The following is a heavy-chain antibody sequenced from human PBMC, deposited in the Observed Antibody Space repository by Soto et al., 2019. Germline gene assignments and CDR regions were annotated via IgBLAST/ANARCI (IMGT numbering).Heavy chain of an antibody. J-gene: IGHJ6*02. CDR1: GDSVSSYY. V-gene: IGHV4-59*02. CDR2: VYYDGST. Sequence: QVQLQESGPGLVKPSETLSLTCSVSGDSVSSYYWSWIRQPPGKGLEWIGYVYYDGSTNYNPSLETRVTISIDTSKNQVSLKLNSLTAADTAVYHCARGRRSPTVYYGLDVWGQGTTVAVSS. D-gene: IGHD1-26*01. CDR3: ARGRRSPTVYYGLDV.